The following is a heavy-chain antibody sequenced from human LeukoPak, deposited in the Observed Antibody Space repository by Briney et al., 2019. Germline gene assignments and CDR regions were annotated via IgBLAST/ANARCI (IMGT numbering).Heavy chain of an antibody. CDR3: ARVFFDFWSGYPCHMDV. Sequence: SQTLSLTCTVSGGSISSSSYYWGWIRQPPGKGLEWIGSIYYSGNTYYNPSLKSRVTISVDTSKNQFSLKQSSVTAADTAVYYCARVFFDFWSGYPCHMDVWGKGTTVTVSS. CDR2: IYYSGNT. D-gene: IGHD3-3*01. CDR1: GGSISSSSYY. V-gene: IGHV4-39*07. J-gene: IGHJ6*03.